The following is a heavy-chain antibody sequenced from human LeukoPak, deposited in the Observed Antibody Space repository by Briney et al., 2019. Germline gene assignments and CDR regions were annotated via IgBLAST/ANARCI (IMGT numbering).Heavy chain of an antibody. CDR1: GFTFSSYG. CDR2: ISYDGSNK. V-gene: IGHV3-30*18. CDR3: AKDHGTGSFDY. J-gene: IGHJ4*02. D-gene: IGHD3-9*01. Sequence: GGSLRLSCAAAGFTFSSYGMHWVRQAPGKGLEWVAVISYDGSNKYYADSVKGRFTISRDNSKNTLYLQMNSLRAEDTAVYYCAKDHGTGSFDYWGQGTLVTVSS.